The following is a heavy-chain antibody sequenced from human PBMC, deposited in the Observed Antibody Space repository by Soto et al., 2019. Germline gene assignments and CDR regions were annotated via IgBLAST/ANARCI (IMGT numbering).Heavy chain of an antibody. CDR1: GFTFSSYV. CDR3: AKGLGWAFDI. V-gene: IGHV3-30*18. CDR2: ISYDGSNK. J-gene: IGHJ3*02. Sequence: GGSLRLSCAASGFTFSSYVMHWVRQAPGKGLEWVAVISYDGSNKYYADSVKGRFTISRDNSKNTLYMQMNSLRAEDTAVYYCAKGLGWAFDIWGQGTMVTVSS.